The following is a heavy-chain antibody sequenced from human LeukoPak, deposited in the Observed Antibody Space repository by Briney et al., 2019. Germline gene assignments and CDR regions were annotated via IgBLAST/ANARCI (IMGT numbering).Heavy chain of an antibody. CDR1: GYTFTSYG. CDR3: ARDIKGGYYYDSSGYLY. V-gene: IGHV1-18*01. D-gene: IGHD3-22*01. CDR2: ISAYNGNT. J-gene: IGHJ4*02. Sequence: ASVKVSCKASGYTFTSYGISWVRQAPGQGLEWMGWISAYNGNTNYAQKLQGRVTMTTDTSTSTAYMELRSLRSDDTAVYYCARDIKGGYYYDSSGYLYWGQGTLVTVSS.